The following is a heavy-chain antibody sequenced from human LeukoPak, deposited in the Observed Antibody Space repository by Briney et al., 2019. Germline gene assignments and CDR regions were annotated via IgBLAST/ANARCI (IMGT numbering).Heavy chain of an antibody. J-gene: IGHJ6*02. Sequence: SVKVSCKASGGTFSSYAISWVRQAPGQGLEWMGRIIPILGIANYAKKFQGSVTITADKSTSTAYMELSSLRSEDTAVYYCARDHQTITITLGYGMDVWGQGTTVTVSS. D-gene: IGHD5-12*01. CDR3: ARDHQTITITLGYGMDV. CDR2: IIPILGIA. CDR1: GGTFSSYA. V-gene: IGHV1-69*04.